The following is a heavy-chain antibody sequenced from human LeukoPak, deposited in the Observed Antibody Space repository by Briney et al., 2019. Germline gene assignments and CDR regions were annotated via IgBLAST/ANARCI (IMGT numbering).Heavy chain of an antibody. D-gene: IGHD6-19*01. Sequence: GGSLRLSCAASGFTFSRYWMHWVRQAPGKGLLWVSRINSDGSSTNYADSVKGRFTISRDNSKNTLYLQMNSLRAEGTAVYYCAKDREAVATRGFDSWGQGTLVTVSS. CDR3: AKDREAVATRGFDS. J-gene: IGHJ4*02. V-gene: IGHV3-74*01. CDR2: INSDGSST. CDR1: GFTFSRYW.